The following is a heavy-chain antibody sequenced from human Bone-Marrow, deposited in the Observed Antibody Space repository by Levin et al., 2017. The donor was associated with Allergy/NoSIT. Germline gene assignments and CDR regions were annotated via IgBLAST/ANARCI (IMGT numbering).Heavy chain of an antibody. CDR3: TTVSPYYYESSSFYVRHYYYYGMDV. J-gene: IGHJ6*02. CDR2: IKSNVDGGTA. D-gene: IGHD3-22*01. V-gene: IGHV3-15*01. Sequence: KGLEWVGRIKSNVDGGTADYAATVNGRFTISRDDSRNTLSLQMNSLKTEDSAVYYCTTVSPYYYESSSFYVRHYYYYGMDVWGQGTTVTVSS.